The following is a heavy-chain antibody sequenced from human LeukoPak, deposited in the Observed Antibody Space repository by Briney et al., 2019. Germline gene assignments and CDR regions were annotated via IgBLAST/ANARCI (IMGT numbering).Heavy chain of an antibody. CDR1: GFTFSNYA. Sequence: GGSLKLSCAASGFTFSNYAMSWVRQAPGKGLEWVSSISSSSSYIYYADSVKGRFTISRDNAKNSLYLQMNSLRAEDTAVYYCAELGITMIGGVWGKGTTVTISS. CDR2: ISSSSSYI. D-gene: IGHD3-10*02. CDR3: AELGITMIGGV. J-gene: IGHJ6*04. V-gene: IGHV3-21*01.